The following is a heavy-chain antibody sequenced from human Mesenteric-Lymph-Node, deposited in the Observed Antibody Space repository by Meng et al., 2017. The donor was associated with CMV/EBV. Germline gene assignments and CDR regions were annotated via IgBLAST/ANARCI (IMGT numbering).Heavy chain of an antibody. CDR1: GFSFSTYG. CDR3: AKDVVVIPAAGHFQY. D-gene: IGHD2-2*01. V-gene: IGHV3-30*18. Sequence: GESLKISCAASGFSFSTYGIHWVRQAPGKGLEWVAFISNDGTNTYYGDSVKGRFTISRDKSKNSLYLQMDSLRPEDTALYYCAKDVVVIPAAGHFQYWGQGTLVTVSS. J-gene: IGHJ1*01. CDR2: ISNDGTNT.